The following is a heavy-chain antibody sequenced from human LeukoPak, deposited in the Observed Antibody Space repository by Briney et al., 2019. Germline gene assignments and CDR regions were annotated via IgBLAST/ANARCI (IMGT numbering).Heavy chain of an antibody. CDR1: GYTFTSYD. J-gene: IGHJ4*02. Sequence: ASVKVSCKASGYTFTSYDINWVRQATGQGLEWMGWMNPNSGNTGYAQKFQGRVTMTRNTSISTAYMELSSLRSEDPAVYYCAKTPRFLEWLSLGYWGQGTLVTVSS. CDR3: AKTPRFLEWLSLGY. V-gene: IGHV1-8*01. D-gene: IGHD3-3*01. CDR2: MNPNSGNT.